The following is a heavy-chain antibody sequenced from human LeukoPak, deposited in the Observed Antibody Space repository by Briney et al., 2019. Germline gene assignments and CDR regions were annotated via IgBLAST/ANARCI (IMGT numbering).Heavy chain of an antibody. CDR2: IYYSGST. V-gene: IGHV4-39*07. Sequence: PSETLSLTCTVSGGSISSYYWGWTRQPPGKGLEWIGSIYYSGSTYYNPSLKSRVTISVDTSKNQFSLKLSSVTAADTAVYYCARDRYYYDSSGYYSFVYWGQGTLVTVSS. D-gene: IGHD3-22*01. CDR3: ARDRYYYDSSGYYSFVY. CDR1: GGSISSYY. J-gene: IGHJ4*02.